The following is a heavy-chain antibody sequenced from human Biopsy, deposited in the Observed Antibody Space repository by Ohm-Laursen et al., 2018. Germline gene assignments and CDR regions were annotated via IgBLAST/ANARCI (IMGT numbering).Heavy chain of an antibody. V-gene: IGHV4-59*01. CDR3: ARLTGDPSY. CDR2: IYYTGHT. D-gene: IGHD7-27*01. J-gene: IGHJ4*02. Sequence: GALSLTCTVSGGSIKSYYWNWIRQSPGKGLEWIGFIYYTGHTNYNPSLKSRATISVDTSKNQFSLKVMSVTAADTAVYYCARLTGDPSYWGQGILVTVSS. CDR1: GGSIKSYY.